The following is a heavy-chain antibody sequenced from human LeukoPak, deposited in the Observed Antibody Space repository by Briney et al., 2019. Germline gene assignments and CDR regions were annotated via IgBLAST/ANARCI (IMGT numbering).Heavy chain of an antibody. V-gene: IGHV3-43*02. Sequence: HTGGSLRLSCAASGFTFDDYAMHWVRQAPGKGLEWVSLISGDGTGTYYADSVKGRFTISRDNRKNSLYLQMNSLRTEDTALYYCAKDNFGSGSYFDNWGQGTLVTVSS. CDR3: AKDNFGSGSYFDN. CDR1: GFTFDDYA. J-gene: IGHJ4*02. D-gene: IGHD1-26*01. CDR2: ISGDGTGT.